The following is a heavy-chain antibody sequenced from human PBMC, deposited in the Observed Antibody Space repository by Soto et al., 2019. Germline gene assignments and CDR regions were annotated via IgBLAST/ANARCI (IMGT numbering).Heavy chain of an antibody. CDR3: ARGTGYSSGSPLDY. Sequence: ASVKVSCKASGYSFTSYGINWVRQAPGQGLEWMGWISAYNSNTNYAQKLQGRLTRTTDTSTTTVYMELMSLRSDDTAVYYCARGTGYSSGSPLDYWGQGALVTVSS. V-gene: IGHV1-18*01. CDR2: ISAYNSNT. CDR1: GYSFTSYG. J-gene: IGHJ4*02. D-gene: IGHD3-10*01.